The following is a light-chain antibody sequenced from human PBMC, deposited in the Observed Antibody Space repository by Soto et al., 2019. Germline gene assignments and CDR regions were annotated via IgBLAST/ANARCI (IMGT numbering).Light chain of an antibody. Sequence: FMLTQPHSVSESPGKTVTISCTRSSGSIASNYVQWYQQRPDSAPTTVIYEDNQRPSGVPDRFSGSIDSSSNSASLTISGLKTEDEADYYCQSYDSSNLVFGGGTKLTVL. CDR2: EDN. CDR1: SGSIASNY. V-gene: IGLV6-57*03. CDR3: QSYDSSNLV. J-gene: IGLJ3*02.